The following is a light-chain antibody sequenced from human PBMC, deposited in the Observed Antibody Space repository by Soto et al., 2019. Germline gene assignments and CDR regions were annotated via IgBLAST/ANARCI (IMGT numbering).Light chain of an antibody. Sequence: EIVLTQSPGTLSLSPGERATLSCRASESVSSSFLAWYQQKPGLAPRLLIYGESTRATGIPGRFSGGGSGTDFSLTISRLEPEDFAVYFCQQYGSAPFTFGPGTKVDIK. CDR2: GES. CDR1: ESVSSSF. CDR3: QQYGSAPFT. V-gene: IGKV3-20*01. J-gene: IGKJ3*01.